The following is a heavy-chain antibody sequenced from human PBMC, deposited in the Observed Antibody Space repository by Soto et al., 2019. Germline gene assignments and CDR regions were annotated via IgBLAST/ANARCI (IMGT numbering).Heavy chain of an antibody. Sequence: QVPLVQSGAEVKKPGASVKVSCKASGYTFTSYAMHWVRQAPGQRLEWMGWINAGNGNTKYSQKFQGRVTITRDTSASTAYMELSSLRSEDTAVYYCARVHYDSSGYYSHFNPYYFDYWGQGTLVTVSS. CDR1: GYTFTSYA. CDR3: ARVHYDSSGYYSHFNPYYFDY. D-gene: IGHD3-22*01. V-gene: IGHV1-3*01. CDR2: INAGNGNT. J-gene: IGHJ4*02.